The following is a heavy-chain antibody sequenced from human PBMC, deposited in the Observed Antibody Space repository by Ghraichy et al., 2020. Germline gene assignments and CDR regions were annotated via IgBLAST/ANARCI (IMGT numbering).Heavy chain of an antibody. CDR2: IYYSGST. D-gene: IGHD1-1*01. CDR3: ARDHNWELDY. Sequence: SETLSLTCTVSGGSISSYYWSWIRQPPGKGLEWIGYIYYSGSTNYNPSLKSRVTISVDTSKNQFSLKLSSVTAADTAVYYCARDHNWELDYWGQGTLVTVSS. CDR1: GGSISSYY. J-gene: IGHJ4*02. V-gene: IGHV4-59*01.